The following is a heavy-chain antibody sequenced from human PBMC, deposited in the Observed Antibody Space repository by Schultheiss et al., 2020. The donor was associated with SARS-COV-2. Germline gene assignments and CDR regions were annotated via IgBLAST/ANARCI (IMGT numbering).Heavy chain of an antibody. CDR2: ISAYNGNT. D-gene: IGHD1-7*01. J-gene: IGHJ5*02. CDR3: AITNWNYGVWGKNWFDP. Sequence: ASVKVSCKASGYTFTSYGISWVRQAPGQGLEWMGWISAYNGNTNYAQKLQGRVTMTTDTSTSTAYMELRSLRSDDTAVYYCAITNWNYGVWGKNWFDPWGQGTLVTVSS. CDR1: GYTFTSYG. V-gene: IGHV1-18*04.